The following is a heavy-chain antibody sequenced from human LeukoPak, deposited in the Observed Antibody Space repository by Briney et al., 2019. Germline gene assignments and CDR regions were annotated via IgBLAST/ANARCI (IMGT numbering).Heavy chain of an antibody. CDR2: ISSSSSYI. CDR3: ARDVVGAKRDYAFDI. Sequence: PGGSLRLSCAASGFTFSSYSMNWVRQAPGKGLEWVSSISSSSSYIYYADSVKGRFTLSRDNAKNSLYLQMNRLRAEDTAVYYCARDVVGAKRDYAFDIWGQGTMVTVSS. J-gene: IGHJ3*02. CDR1: GFTFSSYS. V-gene: IGHV3-21*01. D-gene: IGHD1-26*01.